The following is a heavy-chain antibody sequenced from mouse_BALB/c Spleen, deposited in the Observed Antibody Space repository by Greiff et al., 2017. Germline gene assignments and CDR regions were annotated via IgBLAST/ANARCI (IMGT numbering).Heavy chain of an antibody. CDR3: ARGPHYYGSSYWFAY. Sequence: EVQLQESGPGLVKPSQSLSLTCSVTGYSITSGYYWNWIRQFPGNKLEWMGYISYDGSNNYNPSLKNRISITRDTSKNQFFLKLNSVTTEDTATYYCARGPHYYGSSYWFAYWGQGTLVTVSA. J-gene: IGHJ3*01. CDR2: ISYDGSN. V-gene: IGHV3-6*02. D-gene: IGHD1-1*01. CDR1: GYSITSGYY.